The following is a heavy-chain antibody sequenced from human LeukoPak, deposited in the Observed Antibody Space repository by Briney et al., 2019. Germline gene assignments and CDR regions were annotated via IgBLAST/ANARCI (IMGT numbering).Heavy chain of an antibody. CDR1: GFTFSSYG. V-gene: IGHV3-30*02. CDR3: AKARVGAIRDIDY. CDR2: ILFDGSNQ. J-gene: IGHJ4*02. Sequence: GRSLRLSCAASGFTFSSYGIHWVRQAPGKGLEWVAFILFDGSNQYYGDSVKGRFTISRDNSENTLYLQMNSLRAEDTAVYFCAKARVGAIRDIDYWGQGTLVTVSS. D-gene: IGHD1-26*01.